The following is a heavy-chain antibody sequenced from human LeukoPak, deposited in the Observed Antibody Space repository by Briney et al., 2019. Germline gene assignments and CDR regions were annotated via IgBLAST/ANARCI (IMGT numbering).Heavy chain of an antibody. V-gene: IGHV3-23*01. D-gene: IGHD4-17*01. CDR3: AKNGVPVRL. Sequence: GGSLRLSCAASGFTFSSYGMHWVRQAPGKGLEWVSGIGGSGDSTYYADSVKGRFTISRDNSKNTLYLQMSSLRAEDLAVYYCAKNGVPVRLWGQGTLVTVSS. CDR2: IGGSGDST. CDR1: GFTFSSYG. J-gene: IGHJ1*01.